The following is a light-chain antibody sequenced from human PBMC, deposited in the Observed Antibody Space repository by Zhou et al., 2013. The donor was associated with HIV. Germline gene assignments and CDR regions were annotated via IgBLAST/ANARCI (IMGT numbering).Light chain of an antibody. CDR1: RSVSDW. Sequence: IQMTQSPSTLSASVGDRVTITCRASRSVSDWLAWYQQKPGKAPKLLIYKASSLKSGVPGRFGGSGSGAEFTLTISSLQPDDFGTYYCQQYNSYSVTFGGGTKVEI. CDR2: KAS. V-gene: IGKV1-5*03. J-gene: IGKJ4*01. CDR3: QQYNSYSVT.